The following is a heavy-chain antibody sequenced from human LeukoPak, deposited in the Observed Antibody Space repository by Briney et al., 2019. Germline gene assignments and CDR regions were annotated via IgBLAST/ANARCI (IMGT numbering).Heavy chain of an antibody. V-gene: IGHV3-21*01. CDR1: GFTFSSYS. Sequence: PGGSLRLSCAASGFTFSSYSMNWVRQAPGKGLEWVSSISASGSSIYYTDSVKGRFTISRDNAKNSLNLQMNSLRAEDTAVYYCARFCCSGWYYYFDYWGQGTLVTVSS. CDR2: ISASGSSI. CDR3: ARFCCSGWYYYFDY. D-gene: IGHD6-19*01. J-gene: IGHJ4*02.